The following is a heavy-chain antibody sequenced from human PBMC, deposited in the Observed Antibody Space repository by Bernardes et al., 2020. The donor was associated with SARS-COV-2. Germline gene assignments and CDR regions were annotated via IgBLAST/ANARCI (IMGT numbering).Heavy chain of an antibody. J-gene: IGHJ6*02. CDR3: ASERTYFSQTLYGMDV. CDR1: GYTFTADD. Sequence: ASVKVSCQASGYTFTADDIHSVRQAPGQGLDWIGWNNPNSGGTNHAQKLQGRVTMTRDTSMSTAYMELSRLRSDDTAVYYCASERTYFSQTLYGMDVWGQGTTVTVSS. V-gene: IGHV1-2*02. CDR2: NNPNSGGT. D-gene: IGHD3-10*01.